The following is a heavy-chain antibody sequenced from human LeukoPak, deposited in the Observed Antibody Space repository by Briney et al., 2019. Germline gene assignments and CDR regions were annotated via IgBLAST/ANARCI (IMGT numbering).Heavy chain of an antibody. V-gene: IGHV4-59*01. CDR1: GGSISSYY. CDR3: ARGSPEQGFDY. J-gene: IGHJ4*02. Sequence: SETLSLTCTVSGGSISSYYWSWIRQPPGKGPEWIGYIYYSGSTNYNPSLKSRVTISVDTSKNQFSLKLSSVTAADTAVYYCARGSPEQGFDYWGQGTLVTVSS. CDR2: IYYSGST. D-gene: IGHD1/OR15-1a*01.